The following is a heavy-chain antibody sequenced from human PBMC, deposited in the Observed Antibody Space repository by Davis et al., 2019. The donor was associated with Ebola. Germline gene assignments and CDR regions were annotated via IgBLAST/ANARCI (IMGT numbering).Heavy chain of an antibody. CDR3: ARGLGGYNDPFDY. J-gene: IGHJ4*02. CDR2: IYHSGST. Sequence: SETLSLTCAVSGGSISSSNWWSWVRQPPGKGLEWIGEIYHSGSTNYNPSLKSRVTISVDKSKNQFSLKLSSVTAADTAVYYCARGLGGYNDPFDYWGQGTLVTVSS. CDR1: GGSISSSNW. D-gene: IGHD5-24*01. V-gene: IGHV4-4*02.